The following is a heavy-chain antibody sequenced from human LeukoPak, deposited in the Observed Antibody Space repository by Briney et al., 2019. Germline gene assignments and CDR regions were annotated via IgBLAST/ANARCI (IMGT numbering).Heavy chain of an antibody. CDR1: GGSFSGYY. Sequence: PPETLSLTCAVYGGSFSGYYWSWIRQPPGKGLEWIGEINHSGSTNYNPSLKSRVTISVDTSKNQFSLKLSSVTAADTAVYYCARAMDTACDYWGQGTLVTVSS. D-gene: IGHD5-18*01. V-gene: IGHV4-34*01. CDR3: ARAMDTACDY. CDR2: INHSGST. J-gene: IGHJ4*02.